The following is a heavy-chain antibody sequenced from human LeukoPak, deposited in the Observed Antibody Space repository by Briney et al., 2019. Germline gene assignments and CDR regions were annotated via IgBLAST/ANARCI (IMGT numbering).Heavy chain of an antibody. CDR1: GFSFSRYW. CDR3: VMGFRTAD. J-gene: IGHJ4*02. CDR2: IKQDEREK. Sequence: PGGPLTLSCAAPGFSFSRYWMTWARQAPGKGVESVANIKQDEREKNYVGSVKGRFTISRDNAKNALYLQMNSRRAEDTAVYYCVMGFRTADWGQGTLVTVSS. V-gene: IGHV3-7*04. D-gene: IGHD1-1*01.